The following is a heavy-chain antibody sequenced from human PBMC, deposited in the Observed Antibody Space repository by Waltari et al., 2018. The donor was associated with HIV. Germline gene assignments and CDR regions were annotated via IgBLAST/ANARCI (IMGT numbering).Heavy chain of an antibody. V-gene: IGHV3-21*01. CDR2: ISGIGTYT. CDR3: ARFGAGAGNYFFDY. CDR1: GFTFTSYS. Sequence: VLLVESGGGLVKPGGSLRLSCLASGFTFTSYSMTWVRQAPGKGLEWVASISGIGTYTYYADSLKGRLIISRDDAANSLYLQMNSLRAEDTAVYYCARFGAGAGNYFFDYWGQGTLVTVSS. D-gene: IGHD3-16*01. J-gene: IGHJ4*02.